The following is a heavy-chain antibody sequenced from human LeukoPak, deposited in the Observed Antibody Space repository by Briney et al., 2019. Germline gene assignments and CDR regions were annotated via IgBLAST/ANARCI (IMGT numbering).Heavy chain of an antibody. CDR1: GFTFSSYG. CDR3: AKGRHSSGWKSYFDY. V-gene: IGHV3-30*18. Sequence: GRSLRLSCAASGFTFSSYGMHWVRQAPGKGLEWVAVISYDGSNKYYAGSVKGRFTISRDNSKNTLYLQMNSLRAEDTAVYYCAKGRHSSGWKSYFDYWGQGTLVTVSS. D-gene: IGHD6-19*01. CDR2: ISYDGSNK. J-gene: IGHJ4*02.